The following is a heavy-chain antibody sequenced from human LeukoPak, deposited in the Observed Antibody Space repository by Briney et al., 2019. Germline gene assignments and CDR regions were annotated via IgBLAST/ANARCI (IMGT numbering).Heavy chain of an antibody. D-gene: IGHD6-13*01. Sequence: GGSLRLSCAVSGFAFSTFSMNWVRQAPGKGLEWVSSISSSSSYIYYADSVKGRFTISRDNAKNSLYLQMNSLRAEDTAVYYCARDKAAAAGPYYYYYGMDVWGQGTTVTVSS. CDR2: ISSSSSYI. CDR3: ARDKAAAAGPYYYYYGMDV. CDR1: GFAFSTFS. V-gene: IGHV3-21*01. J-gene: IGHJ6*02.